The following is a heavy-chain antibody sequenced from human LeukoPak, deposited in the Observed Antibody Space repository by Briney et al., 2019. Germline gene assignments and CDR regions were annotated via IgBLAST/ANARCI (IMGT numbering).Heavy chain of an antibody. D-gene: IGHD2-2*01. CDR1: GYTFTGYY. V-gene: IGHV1-2*02. CDR2: INPNSGGT. J-gene: IGHJ6*02. CDR3: ARDPPAAITYYGMDV. Sequence: ASVKVSCKASGYTFTGYYMHWVRQAPGQGLEWMGWINPNSGGTNYAQKFQSRVTMTRDTSISTAYMELSRLRSDDTAVYYCARDPPAAITYYGMDVWGQGTTVTVSS.